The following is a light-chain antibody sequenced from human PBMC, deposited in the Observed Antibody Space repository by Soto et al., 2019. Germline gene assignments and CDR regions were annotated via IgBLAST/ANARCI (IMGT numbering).Light chain of an antibody. J-gene: IGKJ1*01. CDR3: QQYNSYRA. V-gene: IGKV1-5*03. CDR1: QSVSIR. Sequence: DIQMTQSPSTLSASVGDRVTITCRASQSVSIRLAWYQHKAGKAPNLLIHRASSLEDGVSSRFSDSGSGTEFTLTISSLQPDDSATYYCQQYNSYRAFGQGTKVEIK. CDR2: RAS.